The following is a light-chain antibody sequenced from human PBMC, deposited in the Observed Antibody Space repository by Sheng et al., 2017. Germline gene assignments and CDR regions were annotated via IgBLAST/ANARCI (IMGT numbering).Light chain of an antibody. Sequence: QSALTQPASVSGSPGQSVTISCSVTSSDVGTFDLVAWYQQHPGKVPRLMIYEGNKRPSGVSNRFSGSRSGNTASLTISGLRAEDEADYYCCSYAGSSTYVFGTGTKVTVL. V-gene: IGLV2-23*01. J-gene: IGLJ1*01. CDR3: CSYAGSSTYV. CDR1: SSDVGTFDL. CDR2: EGN.